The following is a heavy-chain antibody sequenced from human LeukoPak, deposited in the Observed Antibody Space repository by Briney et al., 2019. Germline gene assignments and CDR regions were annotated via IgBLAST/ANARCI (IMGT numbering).Heavy chain of an antibody. Sequence: GESLKISCQGSGYSFANNWIGWVRQMPGRGLEWMAIVYPGDSNTKYSPSFQGQVTISADKSISTAYLQWSSLKASDTAMYYCARVGSGWPFDYWSQGTLVTVSS. J-gene: IGHJ4*02. CDR3: ARVGSGWPFDY. CDR1: GYSFANNW. V-gene: IGHV5-51*01. CDR2: VYPGDSNT. D-gene: IGHD6-19*01.